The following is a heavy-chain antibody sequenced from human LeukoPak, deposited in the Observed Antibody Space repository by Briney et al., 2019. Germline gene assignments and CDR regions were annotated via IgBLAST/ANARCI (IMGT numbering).Heavy chain of an antibody. CDR1: GGSFSGYY. V-gene: IGHV4-34*01. CDR2: INHSGST. CDR3: ARGGSSWSYYYYYYYMDV. J-gene: IGHJ6*03. D-gene: IGHD6-13*01. Sequence: SETLSLTCAVYGGSFSGYYWSWIRQPPGKGVEWIGEINHSGSTNYNPSLKSRVTISVDTSKNQFSLKLSSVTAADTAVYYCARGGSSWSYYYYYYYMDVWGKGTTVTVSS.